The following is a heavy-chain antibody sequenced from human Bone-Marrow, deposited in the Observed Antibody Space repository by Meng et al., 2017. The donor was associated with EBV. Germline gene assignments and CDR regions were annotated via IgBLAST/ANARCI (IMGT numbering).Heavy chain of an antibody. J-gene: IGHJ4*02. CDR3: ARVRGGYGDYDY. Sequence: EVLLVESGXXLVKPGGSLRVSCAASGFTFSSYTMNWVRQAPGKGLEWVSSISTSSSYIYYADSVKGRFNISRDNAKNSLYLQMNSLRAEDTAVYYCARVRGGYGDYDYWGRGTLVTVSS. CDR2: ISTSSSYI. V-gene: IGHV3-21*01. CDR1: GFTFSSYT. D-gene: IGHD4-17*01.